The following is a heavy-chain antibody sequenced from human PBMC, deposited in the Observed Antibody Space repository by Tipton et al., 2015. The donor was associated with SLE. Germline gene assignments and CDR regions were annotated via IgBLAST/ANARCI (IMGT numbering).Heavy chain of an antibody. CDR3: ARHDYDDNGYYLHYFDQ. CDR1: GYSVRSGFY. J-gene: IGHJ4*02. V-gene: IGHV4-38-2*01. Sequence: TLSLSCAVSGYSVRSGFYWGWIRQAPGKGLEWVGSIHHSGNTYFNPSLQSQITMSMDTSQNHVFLRLSSVTATDTATYYCARHDYDDNGYYLHYFDQWGQGTLVTVSS. CDR2: IHHSGNT. D-gene: IGHD3-22*01.